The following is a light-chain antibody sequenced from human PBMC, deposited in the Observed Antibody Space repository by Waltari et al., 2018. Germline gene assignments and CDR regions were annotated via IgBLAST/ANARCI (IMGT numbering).Light chain of an antibody. Sequence: IVMTQIPATLYVSPGESATFSCRASQSVSSNLAWYQHRPGQAPRLLIYDASTRPTSISARFSGTGSGTEFTLTIRSLQSEDSAVYYCQQYNRWPPITFGQGTRLEIK. CDR1: QSVSSN. J-gene: IGKJ5*01. V-gene: IGKV3-15*01. CDR2: DAS. CDR3: QQYNRWPPIT.